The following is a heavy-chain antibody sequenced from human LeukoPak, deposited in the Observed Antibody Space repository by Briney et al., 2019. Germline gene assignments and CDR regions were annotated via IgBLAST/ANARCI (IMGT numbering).Heavy chain of an antibody. Sequence: PWGSLRLSCVASGFTFSNYAMSWVRQTPGKGLEWVSSISGSGGSTHYADSVKGRFTISRDSSKNILYLQMNSLRAEDTAVYYCAKDWMSTIINYFDYWGQGTLVTVSS. CDR1: GFTFSNYA. D-gene: IGHD5-12*01. CDR2: ISGSGGST. V-gene: IGHV3-23*01. CDR3: AKDWMSTIINYFDY. J-gene: IGHJ4*02.